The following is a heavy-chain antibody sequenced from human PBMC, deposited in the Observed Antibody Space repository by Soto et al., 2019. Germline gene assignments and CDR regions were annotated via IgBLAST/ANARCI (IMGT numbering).Heavy chain of an antibody. CDR1: GFSLSTRGVG. CDR3: AHLGITGTTAWFDP. Sequence: QITLKESGPTLVKPTQTLTLTCAFSGFSLSTRGVGVAWFRQPPGKALEWLALIYWDDDKRYSPALRSRLTISKDTSKEQVILTSTNMDPVDTGTYYGAHLGITGTTAWFDPWGQGTLVTVSS. V-gene: IGHV2-5*02. D-gene: IGHD1-20*01. J-gene: IGHJ5*02. CDR2: IYWDDDK.